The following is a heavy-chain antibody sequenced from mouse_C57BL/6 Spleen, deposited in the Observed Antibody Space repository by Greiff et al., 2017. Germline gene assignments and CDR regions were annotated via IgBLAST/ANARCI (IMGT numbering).Heavy chain of an antibody. CDR3: AKEEGCDDDGGFAY. V-gene: IGHV2-3*01. Sequence: QVQLQQSGPGLVAPSQSLSITCTVSGFSLTSYGVSWVRQPPGKGLEWLGVIWGDGSTNYHSALISRLSNSKDNAKSQDFLKLNSLQTDDTATYYCAKEEGCDDDGGFAYWGQGTLVTVSA. CDR2: IWGDGST. CDR1: GFSLTSYG. J-gene: IGHJ3*01. D-gene: IGHD2-4*01.